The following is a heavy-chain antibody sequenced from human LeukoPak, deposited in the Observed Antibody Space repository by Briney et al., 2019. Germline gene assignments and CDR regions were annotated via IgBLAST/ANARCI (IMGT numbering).Heavy chain of an antibody. V-gene: IGHV3-23*01. CDR3: ARAPPPQSLLWFGELAFDY. Sequence: PGGSLRLSCAASGFTFSSYAMSWVRQAPGKGLEWVSAIIGGSTYYADSVKGRFTISRDNSKNTLYLQMNSLRAEDTAVYYCARAPPPQSLLWFGELAFDYWGQGTLVTVSS. D-gene: IGHD3-10*01. CDR2: IIGGST. J-gene: IGHJ4*02. CDR1: GFTFSSYA.